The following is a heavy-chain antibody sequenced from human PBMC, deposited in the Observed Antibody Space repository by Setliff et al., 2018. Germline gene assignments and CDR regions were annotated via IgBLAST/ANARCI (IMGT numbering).Heavy chain of an antibody. CDR1: GFTFTTYA. V-gene: IGHV3-30*01. D-gene: IGHD3-3*01. CDR2: ISYEGSTK. J-gene: IGHJ6*03. Sequence: GESLKLSCAASGFTFTTYAMHWVRQAPGKGLEWVTVISYEGSTKHYADSVKGRFTISRDNSKNTLYPQMNSLRAEDTAMYYCARDGASFFWSSGLRGGDYMDVWGKGTTVTVSS. CDR3: ARDGASFFWSSGLRGGDYMDV.